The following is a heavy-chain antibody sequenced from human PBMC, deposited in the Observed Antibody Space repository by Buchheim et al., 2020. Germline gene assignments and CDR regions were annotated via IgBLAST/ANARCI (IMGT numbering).Heavy chain of an antibody. CDR1: GFSLTTYG. D-gene: IGHD6-19*01. CDR2: INGDAT. J-gene: IGHJ4*02. CDR3: GKESLSRGWYTIEH. V-gene: IGHV3-23*03. Sequence: DVQLVESGGGLVQPEGSLRLSCAASGFSLTTYGMSWVRQAPGKGLEWVSAINGDATYYADSVKGRFTTSIERSKNTVYLQVNSLRADDTAVYYCGKESLSRGWYTIEHWGQGTL.